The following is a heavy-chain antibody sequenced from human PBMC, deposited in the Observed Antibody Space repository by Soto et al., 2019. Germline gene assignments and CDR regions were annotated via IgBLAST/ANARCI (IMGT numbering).Heavy chain of an antibody. CDR3: ARGGGYCDAGACYPLYYYSGMDV. D-gene: IGHD2-15*01. CDR2: IIPDLGTT. V-gene: IGHV1-69*06. J-gene: IGHJ6*02. CDR1: GGTFTNYA. Sequence: QVQLVQSGTEVKKPGSSVKVSCKASGGTFTNYAVSWVRQAPGQGLEWMGGIIPDLGTTKSAQKFQDRVPFTAAIGTSQAYLELRSLASEDTAVYFCARGGGYCDAGACYPLYYYSGMDVWGQGTTVIVS.